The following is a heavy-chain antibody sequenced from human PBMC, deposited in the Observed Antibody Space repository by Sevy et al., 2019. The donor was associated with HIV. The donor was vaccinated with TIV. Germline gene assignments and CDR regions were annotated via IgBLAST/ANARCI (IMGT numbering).Heavy chain of an antibody. CDR1: GFTFSKYS. V-gene: IGHV3-23*01. CDR2: LSFGCGEI. Sequence: GGSLRLSCAASGFTFSKYSMSWVRQPPGKGLEWVSTLSFGCGEINYADSVKGRFTISRDNSKSSVYLRMKNLRPEDTAVYYCAREGCTKPHDYWGQGTLVTVSS. CDR3: AREGCTKPHDY. D-gene: IGHD2-8*01. J-gene: IGHJ4*02.